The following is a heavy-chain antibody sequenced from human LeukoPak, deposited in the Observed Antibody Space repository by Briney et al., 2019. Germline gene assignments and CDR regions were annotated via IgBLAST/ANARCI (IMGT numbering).Heavy chain of an antibody. J-gene: IGHJ3*02. V-gene: IGHV1-69*13. D-gene: IGHD2-2*01. Sequence: SVKVSCKASGGTFSSYAISWVRQAPGQGLEWMGGIIPIFGTANYAQKFQGRVTITADESTSTAYMELSSLRSEDTAVYYCAGTLGYCSSTSCYADAFDIWGQGTMVTVSS. CDR2: IIPIFGTA. CDR3: AGTLGYCSSTSCYADAFDI. CDR1: GGTFSSYA.